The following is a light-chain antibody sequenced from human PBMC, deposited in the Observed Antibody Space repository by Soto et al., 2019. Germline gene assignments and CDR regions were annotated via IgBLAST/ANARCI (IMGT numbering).Light chain of an antibody. J-gene: IGKJ3*01. CDR2: DAF. CDR1: QSISSW. CDR3: QHLFT. V-gene: IGKV1-5*01. Sequence: DIQMTQSPSTLSASVGDRVTITCRASQSISSWLAWYQQKPGKAPKLLIYDAFSLESGVPSRFSGSGSGTEFTLTISSLQPDDFATYYCQHLFTFGPGTKVDIK.